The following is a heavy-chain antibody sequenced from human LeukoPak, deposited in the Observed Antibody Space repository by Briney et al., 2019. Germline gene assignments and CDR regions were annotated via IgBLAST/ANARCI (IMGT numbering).Heavy chain of an antibody. Sequence: GGSLRLSCAASGFTFSSYVMHWVRQAPGKGLEWVAFIRYDGSNKYYADSVKGRFTISRDNAKNSLYLQMNSLRAEDTAVYYCARASSLYDYVWGSYRYRWYFDYWGQGTLVTVSS. D-gene: IGHD3-16*02. V-gene: IGHV3-30*02. CDR1: GFTFSSYV. CDR2: IRYDGSNK. CDR3: ARASSLYDYVWGSYRYRWYFDY. J-gene: IGHJ4*02.